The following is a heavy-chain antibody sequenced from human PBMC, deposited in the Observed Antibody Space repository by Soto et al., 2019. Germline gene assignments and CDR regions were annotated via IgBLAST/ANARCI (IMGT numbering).Heavy chain of an antibody. Sequence: GGSLRLSCAASGFTFSSYEMNWVRQAPGKGLEWVSYISSSGSTIYYADSVKGRFTISRDNAKNSLYLQMNSLRAEDTTVYYCARERTAMTLDYWGQGTLVTVSS. CDR3: ARERTAMTLDY. CDR2: ISSSGSTI. V-gene: IGHV3-48*03. J-gene: IGHJ4*02. CDR1: GFTFSSYE. D-gene: IGHD5-18*01.